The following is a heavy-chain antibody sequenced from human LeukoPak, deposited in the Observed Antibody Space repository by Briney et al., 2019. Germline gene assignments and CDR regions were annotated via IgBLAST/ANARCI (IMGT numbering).Heavy chain of an antibody. J-gene: IGHJ4*02. D-gene: IGHD3-10*01. Sequence: ASVKVSCKASGYTFTSYYMHWVRQAPGQGLEWMGIINPNGGSTSYAQKFQGRVTMTRDTSKSTVYMELSSLRSEDTAVYYCARGSYGSGSYLVKDGDYWGQGTLVTVSS. CDR3: ARGSYGSGSYLVKDGDY. V-gene: IGHV1-46*01. CDR1: GYTFTSYY. CDR2: INPNGGST.